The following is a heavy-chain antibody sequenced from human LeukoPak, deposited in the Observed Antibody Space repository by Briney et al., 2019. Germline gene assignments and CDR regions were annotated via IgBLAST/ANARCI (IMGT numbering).Heavy chain of an antibody. J-gene: IGHJ5*02. CDR3: ARGGNGDYDDWFDP. V-gene: IGHV4-34*01. D-gene: IGHD4-17*01. CDR2: SNHSGST. CDR1: GGSFSGYY. Sequence: SSETLSLTCAVYGGSFSGYYWSWIRQPPGKGLELIGESNHSGSTNYNPSLKSRVTISVDTSKNQFSLKLSSVTAADTAVYYCARGGNGDYDDWFDPWGQGTLVTVSS.